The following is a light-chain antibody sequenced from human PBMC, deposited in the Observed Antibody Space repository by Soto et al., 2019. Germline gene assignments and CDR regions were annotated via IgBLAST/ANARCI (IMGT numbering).Light chain of an antibody. J-gene: IGKJ1*01. Sequence: EIVLTQSPGTLSLSPGDRATLSCRASQSVSRNYLAWYHQKPGQAPRLLIYAASSRISGIPDRFSGSGSGTDFTLTISRLEPEDFAVYHCQQYGSAPRTFGQGTKVEIK. CDR1: QSVSRNY. CDR2: AAS. V-gene: IGKV3-20*01. CDR3: QQYGSAPRT.